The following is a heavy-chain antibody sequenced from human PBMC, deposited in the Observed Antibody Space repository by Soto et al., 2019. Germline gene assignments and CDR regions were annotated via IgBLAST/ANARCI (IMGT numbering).Heavy chain of an antibody. CDR1: GGSISHHY. CDR3: VRGGGGYGNGTIDY. CDR2: IYYIGTT. Sequence: SETLSLTCTVSGGSISHHYWIWIRQSPGKGLEWIGYIYYIGTTNYNPSLKSRVTISLDTSKNQFSLKLSSVTAADTAVYYCVRGGGGYGNGTIDYWGQGTLVTVS. J-gene: IGHJ4*02. D-gene: IGHD5-18*01. V-gene: IGHV4-59*11.